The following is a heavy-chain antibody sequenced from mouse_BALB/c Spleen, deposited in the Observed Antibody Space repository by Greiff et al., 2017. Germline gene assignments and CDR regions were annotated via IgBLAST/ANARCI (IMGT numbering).Heavy chain of an antibody. CDR2: ISSGGGST. V-gene: IGHV5-12-1*01. J-gene: IGHJ4*01. CDR1: GFAFSSYD. CDR3: ARRGVRDAMDY. D-gene: IGHD2-14*01. Sequence: EVQRVESGGGLVKPGGSLKLSCAASGFAFSSYDMSWVRQTPEKRLEWVAYISSGGGSTYYPDTVKGRFTISRDNAKNTLYLQMSSLKSEDTAMYYCARRGVRDAMDYWGQGTSVTVSS.